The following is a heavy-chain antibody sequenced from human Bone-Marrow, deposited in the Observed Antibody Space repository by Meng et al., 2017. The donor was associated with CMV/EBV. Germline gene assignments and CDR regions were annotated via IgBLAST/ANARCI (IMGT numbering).Heavy chain of an antibody. CDR2: INPNSGGT. D-gene: IGHD3-3*01. J-gene: IGHJ6*01. Sequence: ASVKVSCKASGYTFTGYYVHWVRQAPGQGLEWMGWINPNSGGTNYAQKFQGRVTMTRDTSISTAYMELSRLRSDDTAVYYCAKDFTTDYDFWSGYYPYYYYGMDVWGQGTTVTGSS. CDR3: AKDFTTDYDFWSGYYPYYYYGMDV. V-gene: IGHV1-2*02. CDR1: GYTFTGYY.